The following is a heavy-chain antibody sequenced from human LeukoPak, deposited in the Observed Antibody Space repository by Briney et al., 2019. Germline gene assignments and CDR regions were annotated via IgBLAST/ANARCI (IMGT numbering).Heavy chain of an antibody. J-gene: IGHJ3*02. D-gene: IGHD1-14*01. CDR2: IDPNNGDV. V-gene: IGHV1-2*02. CDR3: ARRSRNGLDAFDI. CDR1: AYTFIGYY. Sequence: ASVKVSCKASAYTFIGYYLHWVRQAPGQGPEWMGWIDPNNGDVKYAQKFQGRVTMTRDRSISTAYMDLSRLTSDETALYYCARRSRNGLDAFDIWGQGTMVTVSS.